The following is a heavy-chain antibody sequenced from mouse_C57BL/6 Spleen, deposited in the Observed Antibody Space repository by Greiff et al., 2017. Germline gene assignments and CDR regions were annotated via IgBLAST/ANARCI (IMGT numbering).Heavy chain of an antibody. D-gene: IGHD1-1*01. Sequence: DVQLQESGAELVKPGASVKLSCTASGFNINDYYMHWVKQRTEQGLEWIGRIDPEDGETKYAPKFQGKATIPADTSSNTAYLQLSSLPSEDTAVEYCASSPNDYGSSHHFVYWGQGTTLTVSS. CDR3: ASSPNDYGSSHHFVY. CDR1: GFNINDYY. CDR2: IDPEDGET. V-gene: IGHV14-2*01. J-gene: IGHJ2*01.